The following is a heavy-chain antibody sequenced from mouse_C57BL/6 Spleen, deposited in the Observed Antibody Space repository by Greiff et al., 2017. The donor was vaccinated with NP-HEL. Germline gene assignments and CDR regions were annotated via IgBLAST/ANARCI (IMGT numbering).Heavy chain of an antibody. CDR1: GYTFTDYE. CDR2: IDPETGGT. V-gene: IGHV1-15*01. J-gene: IGHJ3*01. Sequence: VQLQQSGAELVRPGASVTLSCKASGYTFTDYEMHWVKQTPVHGLEWIGAIDPETGGTAYNQKFKGKAILTADKSSSTAYMELRSLTSEDSAVYYCTRLGRLAYWGQGTLVTVSA. CDR3: TRLGRLAY.